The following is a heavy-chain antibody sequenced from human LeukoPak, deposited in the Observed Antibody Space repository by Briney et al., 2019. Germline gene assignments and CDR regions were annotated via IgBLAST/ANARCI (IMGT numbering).Heavy chain of an antibody. D-gene: IGHD3-10*01. Sequence: ASVKVSCKASGYTFTSYYMHWVRQAPGQGLEWMGIINPSGGSTSYAQKFQGRVTMTRDTSTSTVYMELSSLRSEDTAVYYCTRDGGDYGASGSYPDYWGQGTLVTVSS. J-gene: IGHJ4*02. CDR3: TRDGGDYGASGSYPDY. CDR1: GYTFTSYY. V-gene: IGHV1-46*01. CDR2: INPSGGST.